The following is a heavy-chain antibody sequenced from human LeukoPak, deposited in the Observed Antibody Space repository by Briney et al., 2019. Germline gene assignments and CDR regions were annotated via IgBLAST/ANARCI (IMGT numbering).Heavy chain of an antibody. D-gene: IGHD3-10*01. CDR3: ARGPSLWFGA. J-gene: IGHJ4*02. CDR1: GFTFSKYG. Sequence: PGGSLRLSCAASGFTFSKYGMQWVRQAPGKGLEWVAVILYDGSIKYYTDSVKGRFTISRDNSKNTLYLQMNSLRAEDTAVYYCARGPSLWFGAWGQGTLVTVSS. CDR2: ILYDGSIK. V-gene: IGHV3-30*03.